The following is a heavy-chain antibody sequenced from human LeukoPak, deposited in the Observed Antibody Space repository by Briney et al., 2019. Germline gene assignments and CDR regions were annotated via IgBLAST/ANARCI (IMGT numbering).Heavy chain of an antibody. CDR2: IIPIFGTA. Sequence: ASVTVSCQASGGTFSCYAISWVRQAPGQGLEWMGGIIPIFGTANYAQKFQGRVTITADESTSTAYMELSSLRSEDTAVYYCAREACSSTSCYAPYFDYWGQGTLVTVSS. CDR3: AREACSSTSCYAPYFDY. J-gene: IGHJ4*02. CDR1: GGTFSCYA. V-gene: IGHV1-69*01. D-gene: IGHD2-2*01.